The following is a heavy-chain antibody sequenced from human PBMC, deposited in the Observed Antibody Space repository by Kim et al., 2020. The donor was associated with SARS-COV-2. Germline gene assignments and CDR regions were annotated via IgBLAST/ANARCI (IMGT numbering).Heavy chain of an antibody. V-gene: IGHV4-61*01. Sequence: SETLSLTCTVSGGSVSSSSYFWSWIRQPPGKGLEWIGYIYYSGTTSYNPSLKSRVTISVDTSRNQFSLRLSSVTAADRAMYYCASTLYDFWSGSTYGMDVWGQGTTVTVSS. J-gene: IGHJ6*02. CDR2: IYYSGTT. CDR3: ASTLYDFWSGSTYGMDV. D-gene: IGHD3-3*01. CDR1: GGSVSSSSYF.